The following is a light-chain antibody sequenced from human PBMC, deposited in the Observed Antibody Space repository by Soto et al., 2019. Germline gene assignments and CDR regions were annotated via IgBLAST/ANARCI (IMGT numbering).Light chain of an antibody. Sequence: DIQMTQSPSSLSASVGDRVTITCRASQSITSHLNWYQHKPGKAPKLLIYGASNLQSGVPSRFSGSGSGTDFTLTISSLQPEDFATYYCQQSYSSLPITFGQGTRLEIK. V-gene: IGKV1-39*01. CDR1: QSITSH. CDR3: QQSYSSLPIT. CDR2: GAS. J-gene: IGKJ5*01.